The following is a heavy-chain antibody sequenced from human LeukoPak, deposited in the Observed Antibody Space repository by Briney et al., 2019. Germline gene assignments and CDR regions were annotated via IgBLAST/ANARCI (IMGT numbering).Heavy chain of an antibody. CDR3: ARGEAAAGPMDYMDV. CDR2: VNHSGST. CDR1: GGSFSGYY. V-gene: IGHV4-34*01. Sequence: PSETLSLTCAVYGGSFSGYYWSWIRQPPGKGLKWIGEVNHSGSTNYNPSLKSRVTMSVDTSKNQFSLKLSSVTAADTAVYYCARGEAAAGPMDYMDVWDTGATVTVSS. J-gene: IGHJ6*03. D-gene: IGHD6-13*01.